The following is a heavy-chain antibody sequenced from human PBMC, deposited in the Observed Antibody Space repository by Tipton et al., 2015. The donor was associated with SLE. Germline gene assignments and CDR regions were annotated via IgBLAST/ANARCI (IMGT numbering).Heavy chain of an antibody. V-gene: IGHV1-69*05. J-gene: IGHJ4*02. D-gene: IGHD6-13*01. CDR3: ARANPIAAAGIDFDY. CDR2: IIPIFGTA. CDR1: GGTFSSYA. Sequence: QLVQSGAEVKKPGSSVKVSCKASGGTFSSYAISWVRQAPGQGLEWMGGIIPIFGTANYAQKFQGRVAITTDESTSTAYMELSSLRSEDTGVYYCARANPIAAAGIDFDYWGQGTLVTVSS.